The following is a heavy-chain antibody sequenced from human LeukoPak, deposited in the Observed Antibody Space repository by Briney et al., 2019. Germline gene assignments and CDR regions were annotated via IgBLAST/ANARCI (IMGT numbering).Heavy chain of an antibody. D-gene: IGHD3-10*01. Sequence: GGSLRLSCAASGFTFSSYSMNWVRQAPGKGLEWVSYISSSSSTIYYADSVKGRFTISRDNAKNSLYLQMNSPRAEDTAVYYCARDGEYYYGSGSYTVYYFDYWGQGTLVTVSS. CDR1: GFTFSSYS. V-gene: IGHV3-48*04. J-gene: IGHJ4*02. CDR3: ARDGEYYYGSGSYTVYYFDY. CDR2: ISSSSSTI.